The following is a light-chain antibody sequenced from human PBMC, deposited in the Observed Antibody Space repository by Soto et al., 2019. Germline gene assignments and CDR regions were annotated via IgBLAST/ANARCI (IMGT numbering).Light chain of an antibody. Sequence: DIVLTQSPLSLPVTPGEPASISCRSSQSLLQSNGNHYLDWYLQKPGQSPQVLIYLGSNRASAVPDRFSGSGSGTDFTLKISRVEAEDVGVYYCMQALHTPWTFGQGTKVEIK. J-gene: IGKJ1*01. CDR1: QSLLQSNGNHY. CDR2: LGS. V-gene: IGKV2-28*01. CDR3: MQALHTPWT.